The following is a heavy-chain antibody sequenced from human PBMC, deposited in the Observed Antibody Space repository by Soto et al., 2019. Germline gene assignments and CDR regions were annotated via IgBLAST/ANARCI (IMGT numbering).Heavy chain of an antibody. CDR1: GYTLTELS. Sequence: ASVKVSCKVSGYTLTELSMHWVRQAPGKGLEWMGGFDPEDGETIYAQKFQGRVTMTEDTSTYTAYMELSSLRSEDTAVYYCATFWYLAARNYGMVVWGQGTTVTVSS. CDR3: ATFWYLAARNYGMVV. J-gene: IGHJ6*02. D-gene: IGHD6-6*01. CDR2: FDPEDGET. V-gene: IGHV1-24*01.